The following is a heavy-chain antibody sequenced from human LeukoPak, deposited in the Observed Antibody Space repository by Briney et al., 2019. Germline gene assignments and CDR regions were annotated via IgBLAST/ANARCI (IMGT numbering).Heavy chain of an antibody. V-gene: IGHV3-53*01. CDR3: ATTRYDAFDI. Sequence: GGSLILSCAASGFTVISNYMSWVRQAPGKGLEWVSLIYSGGSTCSADSVRGRFTISRDNSKNMLCLQMNSLRAEDTAVYYCATTRYDAFDIWGQGTMVTVSS. D-gene: IGHD4-17*01. CDR1: GFTVISNY. CDR2: IYSGGST. J-gene: IGHJ3*02.